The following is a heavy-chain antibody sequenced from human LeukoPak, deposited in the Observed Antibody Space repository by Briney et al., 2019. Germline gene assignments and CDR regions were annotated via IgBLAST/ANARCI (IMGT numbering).Heavy chain of an antibody. CDR1: RGSTSTYY. CDR2: IYPSGNT. D-gene: IGHD3-10*01. CDR3: ARESNYYGSGTGWFDP. V-gene: IGHV4-4*07. Sequence: SETLSLTCTVSRGSTSTYYWSWIRQPAGKGLEWIGRIYPSGNTNFNPSLMSRVTMSIDTSKNQLSLKLSSVTAADTAVYYCARESNYYGSGTGWFDPWGQGTLVTVSS. J-gene: IGHJ5*02.